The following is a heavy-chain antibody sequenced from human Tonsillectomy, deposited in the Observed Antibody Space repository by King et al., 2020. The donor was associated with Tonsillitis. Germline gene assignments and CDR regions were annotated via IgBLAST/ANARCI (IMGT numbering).Heavy chain of an antibody. Sequence: QLVQSGGGVVQPGRSLRLSCAASGFTFSSYGMHWVRQAPGKGLEWVAVISYDGSNKYYADSVKGRFTISRDNSKSTLYLQMNSLRAEDTAVYYCAKLSGSVSYNWFDPWGQGTLVTVSS. CDR3: AKLSGSVSYNWFDP. D-gene: IGHD3-10*01. V-gene: IGHV3-30*18. CDR2: ISYDGSNK. CDR1: GFTFSSYG. J-gene: IGHJ5*02.